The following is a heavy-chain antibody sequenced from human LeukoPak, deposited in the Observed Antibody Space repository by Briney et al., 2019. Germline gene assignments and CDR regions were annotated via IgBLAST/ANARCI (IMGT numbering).Heavy chain of an antibody. CDR2: IYYSGST. CDR1: GGSISRYY. J-gene: IGHJ4*02. Sequence: SETLSLTCTVSGGSISRYYWSWIRQPPGKGLEWIGYIYYSGSTNYNPSLKSRVTISVDTSKNQFSLKLSSVTAADTAVYYCARARSGYDQRFDYWGQGTLVTVSS. D-gene: IGHD5-12*01. V-gene: IGHV4-59*01. CDR3: ARARSGYDQRFDY.